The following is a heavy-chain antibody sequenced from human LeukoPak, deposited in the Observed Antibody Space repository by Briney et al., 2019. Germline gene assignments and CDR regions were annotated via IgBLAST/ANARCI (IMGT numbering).Heavy chain of an antibody. CDR3: ARHSFGAFDI. Sequence: QASQTLSLTCTVSGGSISSGDYYWSWIRQPPGKGLAWIGYIYCSGSTYYNPSLKSRVTISVDTSKNQFSVKLSSVSAADTAVYYCARHSFGAFDIWGQGKMVTVSS. J-gene: IGHJ3*02. V-gene: IGHV4-30-4*08. D-gene: IGHD2-21*01. CDR1: GGSISSGDYY. CDR2: IYCSGST.